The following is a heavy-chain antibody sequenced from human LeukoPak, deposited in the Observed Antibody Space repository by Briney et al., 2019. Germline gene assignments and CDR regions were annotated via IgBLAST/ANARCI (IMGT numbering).Heavy chain of an antibody. CDR3: ARGLGGSGSYFLTFDY. CDR1: GYTFTIYT. D-gene: IGHD1-26*01. J-gene: IGHJ4*02. CDR2: ISAYNGNT. Sequence: ASVKVSCKASGYTFTIYTINWVRQAPGHGLEWMGWISAYNGNTKYAQKLQGRVTITTDTSTSTAYMELRSLRSDDTAVYYCARGLGGSGSYFLTFDYWGQGTLVTVSS. V-gene: IGHV1-18*01.